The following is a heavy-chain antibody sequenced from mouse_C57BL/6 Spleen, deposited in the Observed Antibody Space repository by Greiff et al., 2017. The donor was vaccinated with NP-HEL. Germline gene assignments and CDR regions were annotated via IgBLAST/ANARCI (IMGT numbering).Heavy chain of an antibody. CDR1: GYTFTDYE. D-gene: IGHD1-1*01. J-gene: IGHJ2*01. CDR3: THYYGSSSHCFDY. CDR2: IDPETGGT. V-gene: IGHV1-15*01. Sequence: QVQLQQSGAELVRPGASVTLSCKASGYTFTDYEMHWVKQTPVHGLEWIGAIDPETGGTAYNQKFKGKAILTADKSSSTAYMELRSLTSEDSAVYYCTHYYGSSSHCFDYWGQGTTLTVSS.